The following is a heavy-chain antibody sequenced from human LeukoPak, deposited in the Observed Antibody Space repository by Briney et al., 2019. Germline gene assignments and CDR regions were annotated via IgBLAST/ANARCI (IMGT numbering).Heavy chain of an antibody. CDR2: IIPILGIA. J-gene: IGHJ4*02. CDR1: GGTFSSYA. V-gene: IGHV1-69*04. CDR3: ARDWGGYYDFWSGDAGY. Sequence: SVKVSCKASGGTFSSYAISWVRQAPGQGLEWMGRIIPILGIANYAQKFQGRVTITADKSTSTAYMELSSLRSEDTAVYYCARDWGGYYDFWSGDAGYWGQGTLVTVSS. D-gene: IGHD3-3*01.